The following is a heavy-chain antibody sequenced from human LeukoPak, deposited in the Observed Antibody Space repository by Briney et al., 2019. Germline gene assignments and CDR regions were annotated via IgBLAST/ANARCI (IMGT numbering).Heavy chain of an antibody. CDR2: IKEDGSDK. D-gene: IGHD5-12*01. CDR3: AKGGHFNFDY. Sequence: GGSLRVSCAASGFTFSTDWMKCVRQAPGKGLEWVASIKEDGSDKYYVDSVKGRFSISRDNAKNSLYLQMNSLRTEDTAVYYCAKGGHFNFDYRGQGTLVTVSS. V-gene: IGHV3-7*01. CDR1: GFTFSTDW. J-gene: IGHJ4*02.